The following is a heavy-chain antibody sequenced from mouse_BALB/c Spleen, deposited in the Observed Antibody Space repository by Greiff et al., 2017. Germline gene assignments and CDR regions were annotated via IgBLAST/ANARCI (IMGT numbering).Heavy chain of an antibody. Sequence: QVQLKQSGAELVRPGSSVKISCKASGYAFSSYWMNWVKQRPGQGLEWIGQIYPGDGDTNYNGKFKGKATLTADKSSSTAYMQLSSLTSEDSAVYFCARDELGRAMDYWGQGTSVTVSS. D-gene: IGHD4-1*01. CDR1: GYAFSSYW. CDR3: ARDELGRAMDY. J-gene: IGHJ4*01. V-gene: IGHV1-80*01. CDR2: IYPGDGDT.